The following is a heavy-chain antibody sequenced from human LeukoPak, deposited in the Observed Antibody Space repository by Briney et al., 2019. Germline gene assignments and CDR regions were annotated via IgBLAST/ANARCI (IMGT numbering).Heavy chain of an antibody. J-gene: IGHJ4*02. Sequence: GRSLRLSCAASGSTFSSYWMSWVRQTPGKGLEWVANINQDGSEKYYVDSVKGRFTISRDNAKNSLYLQMNSLRAEDTAVYYCAIYCSGGSCFRNWGQGTLVTVSS. D-gene: IGHD2-15*01. CDR3: AIYCSGGSCFRN. CDR2: INQDGSEK. CDR1: GSTFSSYW. V-gene: IGHV3-7*05.